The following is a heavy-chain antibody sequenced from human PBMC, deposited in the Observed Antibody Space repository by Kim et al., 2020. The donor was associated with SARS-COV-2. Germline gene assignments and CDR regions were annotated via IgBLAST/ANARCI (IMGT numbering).Heavy chain of an antibody. V-gene: IGHV4-34*01. Sequence: NPSLKSRVTISVDTSKNQFSLKLSSVTAADTAVYYCARGSSIAAAGTNDYWGQGTLVTVSS. CDR3: ARGSSIAAAGTNDY. D-gene: IGHD6-13*01. J-gene: IGHJ4*02.